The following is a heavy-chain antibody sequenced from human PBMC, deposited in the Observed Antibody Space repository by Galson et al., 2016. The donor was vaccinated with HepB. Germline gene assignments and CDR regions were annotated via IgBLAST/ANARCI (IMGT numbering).Heavy chain of an antibody. D-gene: IGHD3-9*01. Sequence: ETLSLTCTVSGASIISDSYNWGWIRQPPGKGLEWIATIYHTGRSYYSPYLQSRITISVDTSKNQFSLSLRSVTTADTANYYCARHPTGYPNWFDSWGQGALVAVSS. V-gene: IGHV4-39*01. CDR2: IYHTGRS. J-gene: IGHJ5*01. CDR3: ARHPTGYPNWFDS. CDR1: GASIISDSYN.